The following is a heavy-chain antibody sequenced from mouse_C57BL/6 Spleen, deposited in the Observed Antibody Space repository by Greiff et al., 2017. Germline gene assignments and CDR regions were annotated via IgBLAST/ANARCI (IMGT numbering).Heavy chain of an antibody. CDR3: ARSDYYGSSGYAMDY. CDR1: GYTFTSYW. V-gene: IGHV1-55*01. Sequence: VQLQQSGAELVKPGASVKMSCKASGYTFTSYWITWVKQRPGQGLEWIGDIYPGSGSTNYNEKFKSKATLTVDTSSSTAYMQLSSLTSEDSAVYYCARSDYYGSSGYAMDYWGQGTSVTVSS. CDR2: IYPGSGST. J-gene: IGHJ4*01. D-gene: IGHD1-1*01.